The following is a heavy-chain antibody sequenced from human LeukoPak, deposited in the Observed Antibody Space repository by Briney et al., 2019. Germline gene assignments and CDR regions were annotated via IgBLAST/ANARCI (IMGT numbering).Heavy chain of an antibody. Sequence: PGGSLRLSCAASGFTFSTYAMSWVRQAPGKGLEWVSAISGSGGNTHYADSVEGRFTISRDNSKNTLYVQMNTLRVEATAVYYCTQGARADTYWYFALGGRGTLVTVAP. CDR2: ISGSGGNT. J-gene: IGHJ2*01. V-gene: IGHV3-23*01. CDR1: GFTFSTYA. D-gene: IGHD3-16*01. CDR3: TQGARADTYWYFAL.